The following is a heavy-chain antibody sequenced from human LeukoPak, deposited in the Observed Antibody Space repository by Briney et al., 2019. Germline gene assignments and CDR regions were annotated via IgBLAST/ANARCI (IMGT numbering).Heavy chain of an antibody. Sequence: GGSLRLSCAASGFTFSTYWMNWVRQAPGKGLVWVSRINTDGSSTSYADSVKGRFTISRDNAKNTLYLQMNSLRAEDTAVYYCARGDILTGSYFDYWGQGTLVTVSS. D-gene: IGHD3-9*01. CDR2: INTDGSST. V-gene: IGHV3-74*01. J-gene: IGHJ4*02. CDR1: GFTFSTYW. CDR3: ARGDILTGSYFDY.